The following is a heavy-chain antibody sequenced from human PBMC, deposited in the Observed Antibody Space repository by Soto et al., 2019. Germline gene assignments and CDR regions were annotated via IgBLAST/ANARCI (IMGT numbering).Heavy chain of an antibody. Sequence: ASVKVSCKASGYTFTGYYMHWVRQAPGQGLEWMGWINPNSGGTNYAQRFQGRVTMTRDTSISTAYMEPSRLRSDDTAVYYCARDWSYGDDYWGQGTLVTVSS. CDR1: GYTFTGYY. CDR2: INPNSGGT. D-gene: IGHD4-17*01. CDR3: ARDWSYGDDY. V-gene: IGHV1-2*02. J-gene: IGHJ4*02.